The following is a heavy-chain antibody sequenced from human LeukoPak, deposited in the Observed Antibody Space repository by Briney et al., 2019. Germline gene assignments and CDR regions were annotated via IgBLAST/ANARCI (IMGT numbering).Heavy chain of an antibody. CDR3: ARASYYGSGSYYGEFDY. J-gene: IGHJ4*02. CDR2: ISYDGSNK. Sequence: PGGSLRLSCAASGFTFSSYAMHWVRQAPGKGLEWVAVISYDGSNKYYADSVKGRFTISRDNSKNTLYLQMNSLRAGDTAVYYCARASYYGSGSYYGEFDYWGQGTLVTVSS. D-gene: IGHD3-10*01. V-gene: IGHV3-30*04. CDR1: GFTFSSYA.